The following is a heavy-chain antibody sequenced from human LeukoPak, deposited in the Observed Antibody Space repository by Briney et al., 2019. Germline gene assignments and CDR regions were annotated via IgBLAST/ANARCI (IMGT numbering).Heavy chain of an antibody. D-gene: IGHD3-16*01. V-gene: IGHV3-74*01. CDR2: SKNDGSST. Sequence: GGSLRLSCAVSGFTSSGDWMHWVRQAPGKGLVWVSRSKNDGSSTSYADSVKGRFTISRDNVKNTLYLQMNSLRAEDTAVYYCARELPRIGGQTDASDIWGQGTMVTVS. J-gene: IGHJ3*02. CDR3: ARELPRIGGQTDASDI. CDR1: GFTSSGDW.